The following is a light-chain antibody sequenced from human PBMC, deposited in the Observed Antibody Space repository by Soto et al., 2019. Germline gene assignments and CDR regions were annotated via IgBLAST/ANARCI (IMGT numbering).Light chain of an antibody. CDR2: KSS. J-gene: IGKJ1*01. CDR1: QNINTY. V-gene: IGKV1-5*03. CDR3: QQYNNYRT. Sequence: GDRVTIPCRASQNINTYLAWYQQKPGKAPKLLIYKSSSLQSGVPSRFSGSGSGTEFTLTISSLQPDDFATYYCQQYNNYRTFGQGTKVEI.